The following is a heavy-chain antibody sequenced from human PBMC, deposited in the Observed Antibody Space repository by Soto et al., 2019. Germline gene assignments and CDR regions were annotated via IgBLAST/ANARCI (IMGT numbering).Heavy chain of an antibody. CDR3: ARVNGDPDY. Sequence: QVQLVQSGPEVKRPGASVKVSCKASGYTFTTYDINWVRQATGQGLEWMGWMNPNSGYTGSAQKFQGRVIMTRDTSISTAYMELSRLRSDDTAVYYCARVNGDPDYWGQGTLVTVSS. CDR1: GYTFTTYD. D-gene: IGHD4-17*01. CDR2: MNPNSGYT. J-gene: IGHJ4*02. V-gene: IGHV1-8*01.